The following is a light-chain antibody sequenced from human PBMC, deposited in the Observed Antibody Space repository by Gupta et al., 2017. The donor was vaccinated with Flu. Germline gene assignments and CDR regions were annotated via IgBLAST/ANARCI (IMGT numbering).Light chain of an antibody. J-gene: IGKJ4*01. CDR1: QDITKS. Sequence: PSSLSASVGDRVTITCQASQDITKSLNWSQQKPGKAPKLLIYDASNLETGVPSRFSGSGSGTDFTFTITSLQPEDVATYYCQQYSNLPLTFGEGTKVEI. CDR2: DAS. CDR3: QQYSNLPLT. V-gene: IGKV1-33*01.